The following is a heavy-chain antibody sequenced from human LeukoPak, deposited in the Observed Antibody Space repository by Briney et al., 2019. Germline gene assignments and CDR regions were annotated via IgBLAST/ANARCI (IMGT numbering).Heavy chain of an antibody. D-gene: IGHD6-6*01. CDR1: GFTFGSYG. J-gene: IGHJ6*03. CDR3: ARKKSVYRSSSSTYYYMDV. V-gene: IGHV3-30*02. Sequence: GESLRLSCAASGFTFGSYGVHWVRQAPGKGLEWVAFIRHDGSDKYYADSVKGRFTISRDNSKSTLYLQMNSLRAEDTAVYHCARKKSVYRSSSSTYYYMDVWGKGTTVTVSS. CDR2: IRHDGSDK.